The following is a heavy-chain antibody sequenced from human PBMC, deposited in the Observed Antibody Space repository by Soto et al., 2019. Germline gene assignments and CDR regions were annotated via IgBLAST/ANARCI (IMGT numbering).Heavy chain of an antibody. J-gene: IGHJ4*02. V-gene: IGHV3-21*06. CDR3: ARETEDLTSNFDY. Sequence: GGSLRLSXAASGFTFTRYSMNWVRQAPGKGLEWVSSISSTTNYIYYGDSMKGRFTISRDNAKNSLYLEMNSLRAEDTAVYYCARETEDLTSNFDYWGQGTLVTVSS. CDR1: GFTFTRYS. CDR2: ISSTTNYI.